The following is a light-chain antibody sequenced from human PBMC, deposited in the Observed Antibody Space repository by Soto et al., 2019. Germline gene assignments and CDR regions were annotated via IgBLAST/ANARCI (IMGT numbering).Light chain of an antibody. Sequence: QSALTQPASVSGSPGQSITISCTGISSDVGGYNYVSWYQHHPGKAPKLIIYDVTNRPSGVSNPFSGSKSGNTASLTISGLQPEDEADYYYSSYTTSNTRQIVFGTGTKVTVL. J-gene: IGLJ1*01. CDR3: SSYTTSNTRQIV. CDR2: DVT. CDR1: SSDVGGYNY. V-gene: IGLV2-14*03.